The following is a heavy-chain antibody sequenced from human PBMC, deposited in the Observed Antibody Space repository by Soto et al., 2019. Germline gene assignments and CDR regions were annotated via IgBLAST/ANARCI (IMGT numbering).Heavy chain of an antibody. Sequence: QVQLQESGPGLVKPSQTLSLTCTVSGGSISSGDYYWSWIRQPPGKGLEWIGYIYYSGSTYNNPSLKSRVTISVDTSKNRCSLKLSSVTAADTAVYYCARGGGNSWYFDLWGRGTLVTVSS. CDR3: ARGGGNSWYFDL. CDR2: IYYSGST. D-gene: IGHD2-21*02. V-gene: IGHV4-30-4*01. J-gene: IGHJ2*01. CDR1: GGSISSGDYY.